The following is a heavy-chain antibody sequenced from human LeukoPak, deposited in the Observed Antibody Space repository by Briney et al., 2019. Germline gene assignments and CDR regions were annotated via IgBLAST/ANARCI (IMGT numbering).Heavy chain of an antibody. CDR2: FGSTGTI. V-gene: IGHV3-48*03. Sequence: GGSLRLSCVASGFTFSTYAMNWIRQAPGTGLEWVAYFGSTGTIHYADSMRGRFTISRDNAEMSLFLQMNSLRVDDTAVYYCARSNGLRYFDRWGQGTLVTVSS. D-gene: IGHD4-11*01. J-gene: IGHJ4*02. CDR3: ARSNGLRYFDR. CDR1: GFTFSTYA.